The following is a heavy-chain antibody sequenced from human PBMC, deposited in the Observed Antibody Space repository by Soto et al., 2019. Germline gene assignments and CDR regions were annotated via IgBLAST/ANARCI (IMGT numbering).Heavy chain of an antibody. CDR1: GFTFSSYG. CDR3: XXXXXXXXXXXYGXDV. Sequence: QVQLVESGGGVVQPGRSLRLSCAASGFTFSSYGMHWVRQXPXKGXXXXAVISYDGSNXYXADXVKGRFTIXRDNSXXXXXXXXXXXXXXXXXXXXXXXXXXXXXXXXYGXDVWGQGTTVTVSS. V-gene: IGHV3-30*03. J-gene: IGHJ6*02. CDR2: ISYDGSNX.